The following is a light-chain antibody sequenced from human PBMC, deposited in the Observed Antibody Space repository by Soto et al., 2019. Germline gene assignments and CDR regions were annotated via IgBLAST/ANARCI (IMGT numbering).Light chain of an antibody. CDR3: SSYTSSSTYWV. Sequence: QSALTQPASVSGSPGQSITISCTGTSSDVGGYNYVSWYQQHPGKAPKPMIYEVSNRPSGVSNRFSGSKSGNTASLTISGLQAEDEADYYCSSYTSSSTYWVFGGGTQLTVL. CDR1: SSDVGGYNY. V-gene: IGLV2-14*01. CDR2: EVS. J-gene: IGLJ3*02.